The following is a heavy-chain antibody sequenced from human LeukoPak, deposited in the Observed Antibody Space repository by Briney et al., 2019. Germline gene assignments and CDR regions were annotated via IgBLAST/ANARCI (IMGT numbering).Heavy chain of an antibody. V-gene: IGHV1-2*02. CDR2: INPNSGGT. D-gene: IGHD3-10*01. CDR3: ARDRGVRGVLPF. J-gene: IGHJ4*02. CDR1: GYTFTGYY. Sequence: ASVKVSCKASGYTFTGYYMHWVRQAPGQGLEWMGWINPNSGGTNYAQKFQGRVTMTRDTSISTAYMELSRLRSDDTAVYYCARDRGVRGVLPFWGQGTLVTVSS.